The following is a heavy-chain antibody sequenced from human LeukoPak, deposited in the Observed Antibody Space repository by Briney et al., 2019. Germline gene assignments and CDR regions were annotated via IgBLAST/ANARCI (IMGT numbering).Heavy chain of an antibody. CDR1: GGTFSSYA. D-gene: IGHD3-10*01. J-gene: IGHJ4*02. V-gene: IGHV1-69*04. Sequence: SVKVSCKASGGTFSSYAISWVRQAPGQGLEWMGRIIPILGIANYAQKFQGRVTITADKSTSTAYMELSSLRSEDTAVYYCARDQYSGSYWTYSYDRLSAAHPPSWGQGTLVTVSS. CDR2: IIPILGIA. CDR3: ARDQYSGSYWTYSYDRLSAAHPPS.